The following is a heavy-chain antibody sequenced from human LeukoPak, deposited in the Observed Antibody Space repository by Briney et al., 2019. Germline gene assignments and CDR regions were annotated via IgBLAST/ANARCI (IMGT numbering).Heavy chain of an antibody. D-gene: IGHD3-16*01. CDR3: ARRGGGRWFDP. J-gene: IGHJ5*02. CDR2: IYYSGIT. CDR1: GGSISSGDYY. Sequence: SQTLSLTCTVSGGSISSGDYYWGWIRQYSGKGLEWIGYIYYSGITYYNPSLKSRVTISVDTSKNQFSLQLTSVTAPETAVYYCARRGGGRWFDPWGQGTLVTVSS. V-gene: IGHV4-31*03.